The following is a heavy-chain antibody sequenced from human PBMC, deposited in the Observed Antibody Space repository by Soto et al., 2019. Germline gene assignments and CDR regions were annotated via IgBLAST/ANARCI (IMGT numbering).Heavy chain of an antibody. CDR2: IIPILGIA. CDR3: ARAPVVTPGGEFDY. D-gene: IGHD2-21*02. Sequence: QVQLVQSGAEVKKPGSSVKVSCKASGGTFSSYTISWVRQAPGQGLEWMGRIIPILGIANYAQKFQGRVTITADKSTSTAYMELSSLRSEDTAVYYCARAPVVTPGGEFDYWGQGTLVTVSS. V-gene: IGHV1-69*02. J-gene: IGHJ4*02. CDR1: GGTFSSYT.